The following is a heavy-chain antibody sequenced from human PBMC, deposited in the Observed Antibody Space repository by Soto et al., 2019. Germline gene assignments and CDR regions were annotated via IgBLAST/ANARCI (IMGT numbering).Heavy chain of an antibody. D-gene: IGHD1-26*01. CDR1: SDSISSYY. J-gene: IGHJ4*02. CDR2: TDYSGNT. Sequence: SETLSLTCTVSSDSISSYYWIWIRQSPGKGLEWIGYTDYSGNTNYNPSLKSRVTISGDTSKNQFSLRLSSVTAADTAVYYCARAVGDPLYYHAFWGQGTPVTVSS. V-gene: IGHV4-59*08. CDR3: ARAVGDPLYYHAF.